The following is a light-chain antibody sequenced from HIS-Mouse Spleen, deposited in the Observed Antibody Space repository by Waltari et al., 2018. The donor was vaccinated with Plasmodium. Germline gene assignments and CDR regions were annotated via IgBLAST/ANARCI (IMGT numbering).Light chain of an antibody. CDR3: SSYAGSNNLV. CDR2: EVS. J-gene: IGLJ2*01. V-gene: IGLV2-8*01. CDR1: SNAVGGYNY. Sequence: QSALTQPPSASGSPGQSFTISCTGTSNAVGGYNYVSWYQQHPGKAPKLMIYEVSKRPSGVPDRFSGSKSGNTASLTVSGLQAEDEADYYCSSYAGSNNLVFGGGTKLTVL.